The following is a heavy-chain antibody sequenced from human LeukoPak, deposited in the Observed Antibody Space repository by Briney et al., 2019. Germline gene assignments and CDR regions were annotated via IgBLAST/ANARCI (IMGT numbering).Heavy chain of an antibody. Sequence: GGSLRLSCAASGFTFSDYYIIWIVQAPGKGRDGVSYISSSGSTIYYADSVKGRFTISRDNAKNSLYLQMNSLRAEDTAVYYCARDGPSGWDASDIWGQGTMVTVSS. D-gene: IGHD2-15*01. V-gene: IGHV3-11*01. CDR2: ISSSGSTI. J-gene: IGHJ3*02. CDR1: GFTFSDYY. CDR3: ARDGPSGWDASDI.